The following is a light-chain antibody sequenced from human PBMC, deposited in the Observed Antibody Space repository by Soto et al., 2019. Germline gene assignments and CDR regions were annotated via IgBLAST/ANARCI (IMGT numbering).Light chain of an antibody. Sequence: EIVVTQSPGILSVSPGDRATLSCRASQSVSTNLAWYQQKPGQAPTLLIYAASTRATGIPARFAGSGSETDFTLTISSMQSEDFAVYSCQEYSKWPLFTFGPGTRVDIK. J-gene: IGKJ3*01. CDR2: AAS. CDR1: QSVSTN. CDR3: QEYSKWPLFT. V-gene: IGKV3-15*01.